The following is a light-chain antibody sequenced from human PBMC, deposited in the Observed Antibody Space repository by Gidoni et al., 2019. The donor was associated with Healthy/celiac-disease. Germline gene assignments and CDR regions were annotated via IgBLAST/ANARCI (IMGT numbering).Light chain of an antibody. CDR2: AAS. CDR3: QQSYSTPFT. CDR1: QSISSY. V-gene: IGKV1-39*01. J-gene: IGKJ3*01. Sequence: IQMSRSPSSLSASVEDRVTITCRASQSISSYLNWYQQKPGKAPKLLIYAASSLQSGVPSRCSGSGSGTDFTLTISSLQPEDFATYYCQQSYSTPFTFGPGTKVDIK.